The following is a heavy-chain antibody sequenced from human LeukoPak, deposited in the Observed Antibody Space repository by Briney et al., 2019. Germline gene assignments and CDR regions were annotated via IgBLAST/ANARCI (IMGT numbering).Heavy chain of an antibody. J-gene: IGHJ5*02. V-gene: IGHV3-23*01. Sequence: PGGSLRLSCAASGFTFSSYAMSWVRQAPGKGLEWVSSVTGSGGSTYYADSVKGRFTISRDNSKNTLYLQMNSLRAEDTAVYYCARVVLEGIVGATGPWGQGTLVTVSS. CDR1: GFTFSSYA. CDR3: ARVVLEGIVGATGP. D-gene: IGHD1-26*01. CDR2: VTGSGGST.